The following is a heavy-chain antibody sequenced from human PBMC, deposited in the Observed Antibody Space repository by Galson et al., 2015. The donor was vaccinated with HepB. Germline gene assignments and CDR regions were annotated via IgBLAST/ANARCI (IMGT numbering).Heavy chain of an antibody. V-gene: IGHV1-8*01. CDR3: ARVGRSGDAFDP. D-gene: IGHD1-14*01. J-gene: IGHJ5*02. CDR1: GFIFTNYD. CDR2: MNPKNGNT. Sequence: SVKVSCKASGFIFTNYDINWVRQATGQGLEWMGWMNPKNGNTGYAQKFQGRITMTSRTSISTAYMELSSLKSDDTAVYYCARVGRSGDAFDPWGKGTLVTVSS.